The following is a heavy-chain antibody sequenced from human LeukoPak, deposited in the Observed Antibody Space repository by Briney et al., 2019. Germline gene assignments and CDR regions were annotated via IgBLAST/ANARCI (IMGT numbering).Heavy chain of an antibody. J-gene: IGHJ6*03. V-gene: IGHV1-69*06. CDR2: IIPIFGTA. CDR3: ARVYYDILTGYYYYYMGV. D-gene: IGHD3-9*01. Sequence: ASVKVSCKASGGTFSSYAISWVRQAPGQGLEWMGGIIPIFGTANYAQKFQGRVTITADKSTSTAYMELSSLRSEDTAVYYCARVYYDILTGYYYYYMGVWGKGTTVTVSS. CDR1: GGTFSSYA.